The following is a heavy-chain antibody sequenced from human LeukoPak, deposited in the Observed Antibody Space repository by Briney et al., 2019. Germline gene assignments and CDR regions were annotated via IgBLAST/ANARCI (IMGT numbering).Heavy chain of an antibody. CDR2: IYSGGST. J-gene: IGHJ2*01. CDR3: ARGRVAGNWYFDL. D-gene: IGHD6-19*01. CDR1: GFTVSSNY. V-gene: IGHV3-53*05. Sequence: GGSLRLSCAASGFTVSSNYMSWVRQAPGKGLEWVSVIYSGGSTYYADSVKGRFTISRDNSKNTLYLQMNSLRAEDTAVYYCARGRVAGNWYFDLWGRGTLVTVSS.